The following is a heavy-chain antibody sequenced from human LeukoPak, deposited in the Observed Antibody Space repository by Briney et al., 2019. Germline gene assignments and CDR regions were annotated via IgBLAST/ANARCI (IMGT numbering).Heavy chain of an antibody. V-gene: IGHV4-30-2*01. CDR2: IYHSGST. J-gene: IGHJ4*02. CDR3: ARSGGRDGYNSAYFDY. CDR1: GGSISSGNYY. Sequence: SETLSLTCTVSGGSISSGNYYWSWLRQPPGKGLEWIGFIYHSGSTYYNPSLKSRVTISVDRSKNQFSLKLSSVTAADTAVYYCARSGGRDGYNSAYFDYWGQGTLVTVSS. D-gene: IGHD5-24*01.